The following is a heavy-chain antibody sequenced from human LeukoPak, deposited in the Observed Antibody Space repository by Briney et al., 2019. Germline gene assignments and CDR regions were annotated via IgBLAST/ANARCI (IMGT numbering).Heavy chain of an antibody. CDR3: ARQVATIIRWGDSDY. CDR2: IYYSGST. CDR1: GGSISSSSYY. J-gene: IGHJ4*02. Sequence: SETLSLTCTVSGGSISSSSYYWGWIRQPPGKGLEWIGSIYYSGSTYYNPSLKSRVTISVDTSKNQFSLKLSSVTAADTAVYYCARQVATIIRWGDSDYWGQGTLVTVSS. D-gene: IGHD5-12*01. V-gene: IGHV4-39*01.